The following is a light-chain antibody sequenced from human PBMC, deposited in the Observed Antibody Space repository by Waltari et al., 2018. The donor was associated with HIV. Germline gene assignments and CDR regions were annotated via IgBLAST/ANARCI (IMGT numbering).Light chain of an antibody. CDR1: STDIGTFHY. CDR3: SSYTSATTPWV. Sequence: QPALTQPASMSGSPGQPITISCTGTSTDIGTFHYVPWYQLHPGRAPKLIIYEVTNRPSGVSNRFSGSKSGNTASLTISGLQAEDEADYYCSSYTSATTPWVFGGGTKLTVL. V-gene: IGLV2-14*01. CDR2: EVT. J-gene: IGLJ3*02.